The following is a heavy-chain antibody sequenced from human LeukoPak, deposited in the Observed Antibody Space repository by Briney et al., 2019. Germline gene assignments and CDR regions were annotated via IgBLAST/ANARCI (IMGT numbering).Heavy chain of an antibody. Sequence: GESLKISCEGSEYTFSNLWIAWVRQTPGKGLEWMGIIYPGDSDTRYSPSFQGQVTISAVKSISTAYLQWSSLKASDTAMYYCARRPGYCSSTSCRNWFDPWGQGTLVTVSS. CDR1: EYTFSNLW. J-gene: IGHJ5*02. D-gene: IGHD2-2*01. CDR2: IYPGDSDT. CDR3: ARRPGYCSSTSCRNWFDP. V-gene: IGHV5-51*01.